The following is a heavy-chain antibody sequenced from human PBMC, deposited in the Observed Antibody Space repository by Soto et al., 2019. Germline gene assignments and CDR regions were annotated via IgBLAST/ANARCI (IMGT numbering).Heavy chain of an antibody. CDR2: INHSGST. CDR3: AILDMITFGGIIGPNDEFDI. J-gene: IGHJ3*02. V-gene: IGHV4-34*01. D-gene: IGHD3-16*01. CDR1: GGSFSGYY. Sequence: SETLSLTCAVYGGSFSGYYWSWIRQPPGKGLEWIGEINHSGSTNYNPSLKSRVTISVDTSKNQFSLRLSSVTAADTAVYYCAILDMITFGGIIGPNDEFDIWGQATMVTVSS.